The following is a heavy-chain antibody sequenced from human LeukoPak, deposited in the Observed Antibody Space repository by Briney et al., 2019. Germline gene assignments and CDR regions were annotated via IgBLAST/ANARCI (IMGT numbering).Heavy chain of an antibody. D-gene: IGHD3-22*01. Sequence: GGSLRLSCAASGFTFSSMNWVRQAPGKGLEWVSSISSSSSYIYYADSVKGRFTISRDNAKNSLYLQMNSLRAEDTAVYYCARESGYYDSSGYSNAFDIWGQGTMVTVSS. J-gene: IGHJ3*02. V-gene: IGHV3-21*01. CDR2: ISSSSSYI. CDR1: GFTFSS. CDR3: ARESGYYDSSGYSNAFDI.